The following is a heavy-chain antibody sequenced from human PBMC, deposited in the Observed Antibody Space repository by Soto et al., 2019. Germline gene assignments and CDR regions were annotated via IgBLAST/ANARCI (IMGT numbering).Heavy chain of an antibody. D-gene: IGHD6-6*01. CDR3: AGQIYSSSGYYFDY. Sequence: HLQLQESGPGLVKPSETLSLTCTVSGGSISGSPSYWGWIRQPPGKGLEWIGSVYYIGNTYYSPSLKTPVTISVDTSKNQFSLKLTSVTAADTALYYCAGQIYSSSGYYFDYWGQGTLVTVSS. CDR1: GGSISGSPSY. CDR2: VYYIGNT. V-gene: IGHV4-39*01. J-gene: IGHJ4*02.